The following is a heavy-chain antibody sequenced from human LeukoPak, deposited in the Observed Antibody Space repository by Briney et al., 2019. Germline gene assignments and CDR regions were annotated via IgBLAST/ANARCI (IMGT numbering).Heavy chain of an antibody. Sequence: SGTPSLTCGVSGGSVINTNWWTWVRQPPGKGLEWIGEVHLDGRTNYNPSLESRLTMSVDVSENQVSLKLTSVTAADTAVYYCAREGGFYRPLDYSGQGTLVTVSS. D-gene: IGHD3-3*01. CDR3: AREGGFYRPLDY. J-gene: IGHJ4*02. CDR1: GGSVINTNW. V-gene: IGHV4-4*02. CDR2: VHLDGRT.